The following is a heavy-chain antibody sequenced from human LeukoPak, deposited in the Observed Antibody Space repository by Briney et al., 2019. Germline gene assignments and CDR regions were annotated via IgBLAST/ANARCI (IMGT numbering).Heavy chain of an antibody. D-gene: IGHD6-13*01. CDR1: GFTFSNYW. CDR2: IKQDGSEK. Sequence: GGSLRLSCAASGFTFSNYWMSWVPQAPGEGREWGANIKQDGSEKYYADSLKVRFTISRDNAKNSLYLHMNSLRAEDTAVFYCARVLAAGTSYDYWGQGTLVTVSS. V-gene: IGHV3-7*01. CDR3: ARVLAAGTSYDY. J-gene: IGHJ4*02.